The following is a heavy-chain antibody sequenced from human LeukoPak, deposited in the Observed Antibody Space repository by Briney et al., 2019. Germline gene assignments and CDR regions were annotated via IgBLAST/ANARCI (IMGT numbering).Heavy chain of an antibody. J-gene: IGHJ3*02. CDR2: INSDGSST. Sequence: GRSLRLSCAASGFTFDDYAMHWVRQAPGKGLVWVSRINSDGSSTTYADSVKGRFTISRDNAKNTLYLQMNSLRAEDTAVYYCATANFHAFEIWGQGTMVTVSS. CDR1: GFTFDDYA. D-gene: IGHD6-25*01. V-gene: IGHV3-74*01. CDR3: ATANFHAFEI.